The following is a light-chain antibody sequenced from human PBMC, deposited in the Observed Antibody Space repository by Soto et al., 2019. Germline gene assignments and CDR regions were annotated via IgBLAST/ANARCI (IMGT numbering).Light chain of an antibody. CDR2: GAS. V-gene: IGKV3-20*01. CDR1: QSVSSSY. CDR3: QQYGSSRWT. Sequence: EIVLTQSPGTLSLSPGERATLSCRASQSVSSSYLAWYQQNRGQAPRLLSYGASSRAPGIPDRFGGSGSGTDFTLTISRLEPEDFAVYYCQQYGSSRWTFVQGNKVEIK. J-gene: IGKJ1*01.